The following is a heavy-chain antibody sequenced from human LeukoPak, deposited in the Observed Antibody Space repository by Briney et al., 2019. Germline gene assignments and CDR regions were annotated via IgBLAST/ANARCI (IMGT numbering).Heavy chain of an antibody. CDR3: ARSPPLWFGELLLDFDY. V-gene: IGHV1-18*01. CDR2: ISAYNGNT. J-gene: IGHJ4*02. CDR1: GYTFTSYG. D-gene: IGHD3-10*01. Sequence: ASVKVSCKASGYTFTSYGISWVRQAPGQGLEWMGWISAYNGNTNYAQELQGRVTMTTDTSTSTAYMELRSLRSDDTAVYYCARSPPLWFGELLLDFDYWGQGTLVTVSS.